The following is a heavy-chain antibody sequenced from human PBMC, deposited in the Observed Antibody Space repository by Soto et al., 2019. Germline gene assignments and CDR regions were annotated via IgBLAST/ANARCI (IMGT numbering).Heavy chain of an antibody. V-gene: IGHV4-39*01. Sequence: TSETLSLTCTVSGGSISNTNYYWGWIRQPPGKGLEWIGNVYYNGFTYYNPSLKSRVTMFVDTSKNHFSLKMTSVTAADTAVYYCARQDDFWSGSNWFEPSGQGTLVTVSS. CDR1: GGSISNTNYY. D-gene: IGHD3-3*01. CDR3: ARQDDFWSGSNWFEP. CDR2: VYYNGFT. J-gene: IGHJ5*02.